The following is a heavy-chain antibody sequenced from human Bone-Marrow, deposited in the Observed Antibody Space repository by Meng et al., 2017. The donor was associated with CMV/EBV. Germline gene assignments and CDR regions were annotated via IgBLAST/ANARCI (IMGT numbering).Heavy chain of an antibody. CDR3: ARDGFPWTVPSTPFDF. CDR2: ISPDGSNE. J-gene: IGHJ4*02. Sequence: SGFACNDHSCHWVRQAPGKGLEWLALISPDGSNENYAESERGRFIVSGDNSKNTLFLQMNRLGREDTATYYCARDGFPWTVPSTPFDFWGQGTLVTVSS. D-gene: IGHD1-1*01. CDR1: GFACNDHS. V-gene: IGHV3-30*04.